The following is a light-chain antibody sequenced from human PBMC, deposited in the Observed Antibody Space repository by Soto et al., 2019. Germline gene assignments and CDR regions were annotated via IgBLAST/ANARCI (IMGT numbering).Light chain of an antibody. CDR2: GAS. J-gene: IGKJ4*01. V-gene: IGKV3-15*01. Sequence: EIVMTQSPATLSVSPGERATLSCRASQSLGSNLAWYQQKPGQAPRLLIYGASTRATGIPARFSGSGSGTEFTLTISSLQSEDFAVYYCQQYNNWPVTFGGGTKVEIK. CDR1: QSLGSN. CDR3: QQYNNWPVT.